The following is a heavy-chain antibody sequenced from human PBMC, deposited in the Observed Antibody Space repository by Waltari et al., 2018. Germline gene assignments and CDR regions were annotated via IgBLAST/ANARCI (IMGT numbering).Heavy chain of an antibody. CDR2: IATGGDT. Sequence: EVQLVESGGGLVQPGGSPRLSCAASGLPFGSSALHWVRQVTGKRLEWVSGIATGGDTNYPGSVKGRFTISRENAKNSLYLQMNSLRAEDTAVYYCAREGETSPGTWYFDLWGRGTLVTVSS. J-gene: IGHJ2*01. D-gene: IGHD2-2*01. V-gene: IGHV3-13*01. CDR1: GLPFGSSA. CDR3: AREGETSPGTWYFDL.